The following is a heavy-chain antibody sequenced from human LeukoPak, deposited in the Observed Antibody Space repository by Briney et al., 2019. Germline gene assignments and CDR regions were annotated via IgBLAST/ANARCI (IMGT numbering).Heavy chain of an antibody. D-gene: IGHD1-26*01. CDR2: ISSSSSTI. V-gene: IGHV3-48*04. J-gene: IGHJ4*02. CDR1: GFTFSSYS. CDR3: ARVTEGGVY. Sequence: GGSLRLSCAASGFTFSSYSMNWVRQAPGKGLEWVSYISSSSSTIYYADSVKGRFTISRDNAKNSLYLQMNSLRAEDTAVYYCARVTEGGVYWGQGTLVTVSS.